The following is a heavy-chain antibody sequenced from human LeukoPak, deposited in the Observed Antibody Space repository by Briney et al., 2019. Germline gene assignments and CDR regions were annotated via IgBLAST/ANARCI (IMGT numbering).Heavy chain of an antibody. V-gene: IGHV4-59*01. CDR2: ISYSGST. CDR3: VRGNYDSRGYTNAFDI. Sequence: AETLSLTCTVSGGSISSYHWSWIRQPPGKRLEWIGFISYSGSTNSNPSLKSRVAISIDTSENQFSLKLSSVTAADTAVYYCVRGNYDSRGYTNAFDIWGQGAMVTVSS. J-gene: IGHJ3*02. D-gene: IGHD3-22*01. CDR1: GGSISSYH.